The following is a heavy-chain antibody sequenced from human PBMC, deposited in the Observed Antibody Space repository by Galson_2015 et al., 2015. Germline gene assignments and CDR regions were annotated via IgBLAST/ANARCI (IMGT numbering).Heavy chain of an antibody. J-gene: IGHJ4*02. CDR3: GHRPVGGSFLDC. D-gene: IGHD1-26*01. CDR2: IYSDGNR. CDR1: GFSLSASGVG. Sequence: PALVKPTQTLTLTCTFSGFSLSASGVGVAWIRQPPGKALEWLALIYSDGNRHYSPSLKSRLTITKDTSKNHVVLTLTDMDPVDTATYFCGHRPVGGSFLDCWGQGTLVTVSS. V-gene: IGHV2-5*02.